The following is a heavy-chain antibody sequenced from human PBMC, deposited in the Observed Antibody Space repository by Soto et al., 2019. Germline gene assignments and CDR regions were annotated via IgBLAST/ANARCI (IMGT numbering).Heavy chain of an antibody. D-gene: IGHD1-26*01. CDR3: AATTRY. CDR2: INNSGST. J-gene: IGHJ4*02. CDR1: GGSISNYH. Sequence: PSETLSLTCNVSGGSISNYHWSWIRQPPGKGLEWIGYINNSGSTNYNPSLKSRVTISVDTSNNQISLKVTSVTAADTAVYYCAATTRYWGQGTLVTVSS. V-gene: IGHV4-59*01.